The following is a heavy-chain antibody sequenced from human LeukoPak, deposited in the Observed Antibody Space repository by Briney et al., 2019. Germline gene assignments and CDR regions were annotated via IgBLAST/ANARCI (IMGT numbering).Heavy chain of an antibody. CDR1: EFPFSNYA. CDR3: AKVAGSSGWYGGNAFDI. CDR2: LSGHGDSR. V-gene: IGHV3-23*01. D-gene: IGHD6-19*01. J-gene: IGHJ3*02. Sequence: GGSLRLSCAASEFPFSNYAMRWVRQTPGKGLVCVSGLSGHGDSRYYADSVNGRFPIHRDNSKNTLFLQMSSLRAEDTALYYCAKVAGSSGWYGGNAFDIWGQGTMVTVSS.